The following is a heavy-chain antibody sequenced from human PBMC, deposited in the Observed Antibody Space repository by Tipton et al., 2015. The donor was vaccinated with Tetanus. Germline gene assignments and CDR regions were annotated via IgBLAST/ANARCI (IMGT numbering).Heavy chain of an antibody. D-gene: IGHD2-15*01. V-gene: IGHV3-33*01. CDR2: SWYDGTDK. CDR3: AREADCSGGSCFSGDFDN. J-gene: IGHJ4*02. Sequence: SLRLSCAASGFIFSSYGIHWVRQTPGKGLEWVAVSWYDGTDKYYADSVKGRFTISRDNSKNTFYLQMNSLRAEDTAVYYCAREADCSGGSCFSGDFDNWGQGTQVTVSS. CDR1: GFIFSSYG.